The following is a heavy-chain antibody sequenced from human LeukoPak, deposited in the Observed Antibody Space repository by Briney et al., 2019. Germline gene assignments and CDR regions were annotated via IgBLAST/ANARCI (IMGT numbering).Heavy chain of an antibody. CDR3: ARHDWDFDY. D-gene: IGHD2-21*01. CDR1: GGSISSSSYY. J-gene: IGHJ4*02. V-gene: IGHV4-39*01. CDR2: IYYSGST. Sequence: SETLSLTCTVSGGSISSSSYYWGWIRQPPGKGLEWIGSIYYSGSTYYNPSLKSRVTISVDTSKNQFSLKLSSVTAADTAVYYCARHDWDFDYWGQGTLATVSS.